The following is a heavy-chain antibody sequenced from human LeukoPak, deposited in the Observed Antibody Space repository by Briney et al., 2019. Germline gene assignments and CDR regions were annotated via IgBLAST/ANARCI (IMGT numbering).Heavy chain of an antibody. D-gene: IGHD1-26*01. CDR2: IRSKPDGGAI. J-gene: IGHJ4*02. CDR1: GFTFSNAW. CDR3: TRDKLELRQFDY. Sequence: PGGSLRLSSAASGFTFSNAWMSWVRQAPGKGLEWVGRIRSKPDGGAIDYAAPVKGRFIISRDDSKDMLYLQMNSLKTEDTGVYYCTRDKLELRQFDYWGQGTLVTVSS. V-gene: IGHV3-15*01.